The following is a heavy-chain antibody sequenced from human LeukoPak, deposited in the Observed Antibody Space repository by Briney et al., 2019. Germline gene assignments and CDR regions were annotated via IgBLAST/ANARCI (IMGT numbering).Heavy chain of an antibody. CDR3: AGYSSGWYASNWFDP. D-gene: IGHD6-19*01. CDR2: INHSGST. V-gene: IGHV4-34*01. J-gene: IGHJ5*02. Sequence: SETLSLTCAVYGGSFSGYYWSWIRQPPGKGLEWIGEINHSGSTIYNPSLKSRVTISGDTSKNQFSLKLSSVTAADTAVYYCAGYSSGWYASNWFDPWGQGTLVTVSS. CDR1: GGSFSGYY.